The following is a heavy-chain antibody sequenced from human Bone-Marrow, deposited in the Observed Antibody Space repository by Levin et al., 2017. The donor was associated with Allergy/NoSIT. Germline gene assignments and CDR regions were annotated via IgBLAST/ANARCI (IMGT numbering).Heavy chain of an antibody. Sequence: RGESLKISCKASGYTFTSYDINWVRQATGQGLEWMGWMNPNSGNTGYAQKFQGRVTMTRNTSISTAYMELSSLRSEDTAVYYCARVPQGIGYCSSTSCYATPYYFDYWGQGTLVTVSS. CDR1: GYTFTSYD. D-gene: IGHD2-2*01. V-gene: IGHV1-8*01. J-gene: IGHJ4*02. CDR3: ARVPQGIGYCSSTSCYATPYYFDY. CDR2: MNPNSGNT.